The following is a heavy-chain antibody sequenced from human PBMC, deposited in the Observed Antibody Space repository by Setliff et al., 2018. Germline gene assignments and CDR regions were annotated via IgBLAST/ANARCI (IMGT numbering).Heavy chain of an antibody. Sequence: ESLKISCAASGFTFSSYGMNWVRQAPGKGLEWVSCISGGSSYIHYEDSMKGRFTISRDDAKNSVYLQINSLRAEDTAVYYCARDHGTVPGVDYMDVWGKGTTVTVSS. J-gene: IGHJ6*03. CDR3: ARDHGTVPGVDYMDV. V-gene: IGHV3-21*01. D-gene: IGHD1-1*01. CDR1: GFTFSSYG. CDR2: ISGGSSYI.